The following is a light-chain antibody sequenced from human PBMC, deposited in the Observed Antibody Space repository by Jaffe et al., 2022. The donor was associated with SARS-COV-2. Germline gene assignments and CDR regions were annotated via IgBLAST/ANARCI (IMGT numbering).Light chain of an antibody. CDR2: GNN. J-gene: IGLJ3*02. CDR3: QSYDSSLSGSV. V-gene: IGLV1-40*01. CDR1: SSNIGAGYG. Sequence: QSVLTQPPSVSGAPGQRVTISCTGSSSNIGAGYGVHWYQQLPGTAPKVLIYGNNRRPSGVPDRFSGSKSGTSASLAITGLQAEDEADYYCQSYDSSLSGSVFGGGTKLTVL.